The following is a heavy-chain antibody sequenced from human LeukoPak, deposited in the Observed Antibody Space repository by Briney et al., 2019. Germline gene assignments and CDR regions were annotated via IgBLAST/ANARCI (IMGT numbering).Heavy chain of an antibody. Sequence: GGSLRLSCAASGFTFSDYYMSWIRQAPGKGLEWVSYISSSGGTIYYADSVKGRFTISRDNAKNSLYLQMNSLRAEDTAVYYCARDPQGSSSWLPDYWGQGTLVTVSS. CDR3: ARDPQGSSSWLPDY. CDR2: ISSSGGTI. CDR1: GFTFSDYY. J-gene: IGHJ4*02. V-gene: IGHV3-11*04. D-gene: IGHD6-13*01.